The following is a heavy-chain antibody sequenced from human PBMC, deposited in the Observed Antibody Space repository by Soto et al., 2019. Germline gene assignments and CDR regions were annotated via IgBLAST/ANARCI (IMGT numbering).Heavy chain of an antibody. Sequence: QVQLVQSGAEVEKPGASVKVSCKTSGYTFTAYYIHWVRQAPGQGLEWMGWINPNSGVANYAQNFQGRFTMPRDTSISTVYMELSKMRSEDTTVYYCARQGSGSGYPQYFYYGMDVWGQGTTVAASS. D-gene: IGHD6-19*01. J-gene: IGHJ6*02. CDR2: INPNSGVA. V-gene: IGHV1-2*02. CDR1: GYTFTAYY. CDR3: ARQGSGSGYPQYFYYGMDV.